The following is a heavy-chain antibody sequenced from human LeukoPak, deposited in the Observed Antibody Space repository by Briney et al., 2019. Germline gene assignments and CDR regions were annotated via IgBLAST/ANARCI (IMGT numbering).Heavy chain of an antibody. CDR1: GGSISSSNYY. D-gene: IGHD3-10*01. CDR2: IYYSGST. Sequence: SDTLSLTCTVSGGSISSSNYYWGWIRQPPGKGLKWIGSIYYSGSTNYNPSLKSRVTISVDTSKNQFSLKLSSVTAADTAVYYCARAGTDPLGFDYWGQGTLVTVSS. V-gene: IGHV4-39*07. J-gene: IGHJ4*02. CDR3: ARAGTDPLGFDY.